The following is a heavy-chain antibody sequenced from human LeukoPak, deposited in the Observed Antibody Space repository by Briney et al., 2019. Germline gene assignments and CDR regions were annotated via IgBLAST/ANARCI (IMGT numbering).Heavy chain of an antibody. D-gene: IGHD6-19*01. CDR1: GYTFTSYD. CDR3: ARDLHSSGWYNWFDP. V-gene: IGHV1-2*02. J-gene: IGHJ5*02. CDR2: INPNSGGT. Sequence: ASVKVSCKASGYTFTSYDINWVRQAPGQGLEWMGWINPNSGGTNYAQKFQGRVTMTRDTSISTAYMELSRLRSDDTAVYYCARDLHSSGWYNWFDPWGQGTLVTVSS.